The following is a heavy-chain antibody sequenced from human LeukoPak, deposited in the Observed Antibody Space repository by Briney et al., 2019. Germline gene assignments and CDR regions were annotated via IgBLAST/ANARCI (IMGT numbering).Heavy chain of an antibody. CDR3: ARDYDVLTAYPPTQLFDP. Sequence: SETLSLTCTVSGDSMSDYFWTWIRQPAGKGLEWIGGIYNSGSTNYNPSLKSRVTMSVDTSKNQFSLKLNSVTAADTAVYYCARDYDVLTAYPPTQLFDPWGQGTLVTVSS. J-gene: IGHJ5*02. CDR1: GDSMSDYF. CDR2: IYNSGST. V-gene: IGHV4-4*07. D-gene: IGHD3-9*01.